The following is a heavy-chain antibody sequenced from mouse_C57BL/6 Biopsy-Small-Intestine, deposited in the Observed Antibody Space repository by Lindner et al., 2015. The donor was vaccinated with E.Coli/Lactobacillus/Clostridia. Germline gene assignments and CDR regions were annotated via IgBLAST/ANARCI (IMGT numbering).Heavy chain of an antibody. Sequence: VQLQESGTELVKPGASVKISCKASGYDFSRYWMNWVKQRPGKGLEWIGQIYPGDGDTNYNGKFKDKATLTADKSSNTAYMQLSSLTSEDSAVYFCAREGVYYDYDVGYFDVWGTGTTVIVSS. CDR1: GYDFSRYW. V-gene: IGHV1-80*01. J-gene: IGHJ1*03. D-gene: IGHD2-4*01. CDR2: IYPGDGDT. CDR3: AREGVYYDYDVGYFDV.